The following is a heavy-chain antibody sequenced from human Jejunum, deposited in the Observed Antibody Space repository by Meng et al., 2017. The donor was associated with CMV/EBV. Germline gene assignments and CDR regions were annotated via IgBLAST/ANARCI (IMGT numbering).Heavy chain of an antibody. CDR3: ARAYSSSCRVDY. Sequence: TVSGCSISSYYWNWIRQPPGKGLEWIGYIYYSGSTNYNPSLKSRVTISVDTSKNQFSLKLSSVTAADTAVYYCARAYSSSCRVDYWGQGTLGTVSS. V-gene: IGHV4-59*01. CDR2: IYYSGST. CDR1: GCSISSYY. J-gene: IGHJ4*02. D-gene: IGHD6-6*01.